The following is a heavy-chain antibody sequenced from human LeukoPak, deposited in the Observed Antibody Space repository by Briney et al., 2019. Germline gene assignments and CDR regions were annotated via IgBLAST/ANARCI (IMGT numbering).Heavy chain of an antibody. CDR2: IWYDGSNK. CDR3: ARDISAAGTRYFDY. V-gene: IGHV3-33*01. CDR1: GFTFSSYG. D-gene: IGHD6-13*01. Sequence: GGSLRLSCAASGFTFSSYGMHWVRQAPGKGLEWVAVIWYDGSNKYHADSVKGRFTISRDSSKNTLYLQMNSLRAEDTAVYYCARDISAAGTRYFDYWGQGTLVTVSS. J-gene: IGHJ4*02.